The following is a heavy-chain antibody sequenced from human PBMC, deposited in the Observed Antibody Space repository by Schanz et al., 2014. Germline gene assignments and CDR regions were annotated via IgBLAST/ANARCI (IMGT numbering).Heavy chain of an antibody. D-gene: IGHD3-10*01. V-gene: IGHV4-59*12. J-gene: IGHJ4*02. CDR1: GGSISNNY. CDR3: ASTHWFGSGTTIVDY. Sequence: QVHLQESGPGLVKPSETLSLTCTVSGGSISNNYWGWIRQPPGKGLEWIGNIYSSGSTNYNPSLKSRVTISVDRSKNQFSLILNSVTAADTAVYYCASTHWFGSGTTIVDYWGQGTLVTVSS. CDR2: IYSSGST.